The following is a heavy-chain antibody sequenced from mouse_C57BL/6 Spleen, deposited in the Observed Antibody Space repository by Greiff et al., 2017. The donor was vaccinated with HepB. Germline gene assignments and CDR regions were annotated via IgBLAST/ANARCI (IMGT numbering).Heavy chain of an antibody. CDR2: INPSTGGT. CDR1: GYSFTGYY. V-gene: IGHV1-42*01. J-gene: IGHJ4*01. CDR3: ARVRGGAMDY. Sequence: VQLKESGPELVKPGASVKISCKASGYSFTGYYMNWVKQSPEKSLEWIGEINPSTGGTTYNQKFKGKATLTADKSSSTAYMQLKSLTSEDSAVYYCARVRGGAMDYWGQGTSVTVSS. D-gene: IGHD1-1*02.